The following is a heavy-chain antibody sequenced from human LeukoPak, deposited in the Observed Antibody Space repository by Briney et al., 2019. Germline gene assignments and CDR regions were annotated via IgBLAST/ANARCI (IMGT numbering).Heavy chain of an antibody. D-gene: IGHD6-13*01. CDR2: TYYRSKWYY. Sequence: QTLSLTCVISGDRVSSNSAAWNWIRQSPSRGLEWLGRTYYRSKWYYHYAVSVKSRITINPDISKNQFSLQLNSVTPEDTAVYYCAREMEQQQNWFDPWGQGTLVTVSS. V-gene: IGHV6-1*01. J-gene: IGHJ5*02. CDR1: GDRVSSNSAA. CDR3: AREMEQQQNWFDP.